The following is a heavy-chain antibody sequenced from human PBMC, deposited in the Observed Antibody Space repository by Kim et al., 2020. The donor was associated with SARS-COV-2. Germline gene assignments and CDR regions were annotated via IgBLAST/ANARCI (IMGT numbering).Heavy chain of an antibody. CDR2: ISASGSTI. D-gene: IGHD3-22*01. Sequence: GGSLRLSCAASGFTFSSYEMNWVRQSPGKGLEWVSYISASGSTIYYADSVKGRFTISRDNAKNSLYLQMNSLRAEDTTVYYCARYYHSSKSYFDLWGRGTLVTVSS. CDR1: GFTFSSYE. V-gene: IGHV3-48*03. J-gene: IGHJ2*01. CDR3: ARYYHSSKSYFDL.